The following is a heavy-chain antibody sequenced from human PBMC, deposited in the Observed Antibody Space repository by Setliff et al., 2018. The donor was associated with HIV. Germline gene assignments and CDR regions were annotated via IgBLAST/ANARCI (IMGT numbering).Heavy chain of an antibody. V-gene: IGHV1-3*01. CDR3: ARVPYDCAYCYFDY. J-gene: IGHJ4*02. Sequence: ASVKVSCKASGYTFTNYAMHWVRQAPGQRLEWMGWINAGNDNTKYSHKFQGRVTITRDTSASTAYMELSSLRSEDTAVYYCARVPYDCAYCYFDYWGQGTLVTV. CDR2: INAGNDNT. D-gene: IGHD2-21*01. CDR1: GYTFTNYA.